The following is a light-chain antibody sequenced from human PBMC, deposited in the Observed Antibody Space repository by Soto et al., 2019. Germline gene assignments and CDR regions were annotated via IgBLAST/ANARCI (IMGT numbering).Light chain of an antibody. CDR3: QSYDSSLSAVL. CDR1: SSNIGAGYG. V-gene: IGLV1-40*01. J-gene: IGLJ2*01. CDR2: GNS. Sequence: QSVLTQPPSVSGAPGQRVTISCTGSSSNIGAGYGVHWYQHLPGTAPKLLMYGNSIRPSGVPDRFSGSKSGTAAPLAITGLQAEDEADYYCQSYDSSLSAVLFGGGTKLTVL.